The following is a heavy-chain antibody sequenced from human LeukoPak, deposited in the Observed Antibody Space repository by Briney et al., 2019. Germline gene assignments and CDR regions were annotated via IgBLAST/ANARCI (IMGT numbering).Heavy chain of an antibody. CDR1: GFTFSSYE. V-gene: IGHV3-48*03. CDR3: AHLHSATSGYYFDY. Sequence: GSPRLSCAASGFTFSSYEMNWVRQSPGKGLEWVSYISSSGNTIYYADSVKGRFTISRDNAKNSLSLQMNSLRAEDTAVYYCAHLHSATSGYYFDYWGQGTLATVSS. CDR2: ISSSGNTI. D-gene: IGHD3-22*01. J-gene: IGHJ4*02.